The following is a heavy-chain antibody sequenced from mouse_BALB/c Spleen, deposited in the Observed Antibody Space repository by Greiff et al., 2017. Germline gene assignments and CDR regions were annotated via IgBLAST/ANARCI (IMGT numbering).Heavy chain of an antibody. CDR3: ASQATYWNAMDY. CDR1: GFNIKDTY. Sequence: VQLLQSGAELVQPGASVKLSCTASGFNIKDTYMHWVKQRPEQGLEWIGRIVPANGNTKYDPKFQGKATITADTSSNTAYLQLSSLTSEDTAVYYCASQATYWNAMDYWGQGTSVTVSS. V-gene: IGHV14-3*02. D-gene: IGHD3-2*02. J-gene: IGHJ4*01. CDR2: IVPANGNT.